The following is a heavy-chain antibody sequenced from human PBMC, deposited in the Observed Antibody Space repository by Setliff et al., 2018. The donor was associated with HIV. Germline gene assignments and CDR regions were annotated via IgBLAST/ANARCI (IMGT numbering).Heavy chain of an antibody. CDR2: ISGSGGST. V-gene: IGHV3-23*01. D-gene: IGHD5-12*01. CDR3: AKDPRAAVATICDY. CDR1: GFTFSSYA. J-gene: IGHJ4*02. Sequence: GGPLRLSCAVSGFTFSSYAMSWVRQAPGKGLEWVSAISGSGGSTYYADSVKGRFTISRDNSKNTLYLQMNSLRAEDTAVYYCAKDPRAAVATICDYWGQGTLVTVSS.